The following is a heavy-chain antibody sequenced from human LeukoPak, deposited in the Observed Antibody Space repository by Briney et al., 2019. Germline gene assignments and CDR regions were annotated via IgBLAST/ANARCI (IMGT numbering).Heavy chain of an antibody. CDR1: GLTVSSNH. J-gene: IGHJ4*02. V-gene: IGHV3-53*05. D-gene: IGHD6-19*01. Sequence: PGGSLRLSCAASGLTVSSNHMSWVRQAPGKGLEWVSVLYSGGSTYYADSVKGRFTISRDNSKNTLYLQMNSLRGEDTAVYYCAKVRYSSGWPEFDYWGQGTLVTVSS. CDR2: LYSGGST. CDR3: AKVRYSSGWPEFDY.